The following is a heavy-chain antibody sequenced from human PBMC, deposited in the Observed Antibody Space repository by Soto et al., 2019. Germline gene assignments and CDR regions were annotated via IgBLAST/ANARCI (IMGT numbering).Heavy chain of an antibody. J-gene: IGHJ3*02. CDR3: ARGYCSGGSCYSDDAFDI. CDR2: INAGNGNT. CDR1: GYTFTSYA. V-gene: IGHV1-3*01. D-gene: IGHD2-15*01. Sequence: ASVKVSCKASGYTFTSYAMHWVRQAPGQRLEWMGWINAGNGNTKYSQKFQGWVTMTRDTSISTAYMELSRLRSDDTAVYYCARGYCSGGSCYSDDAFDIWGQGTMVTVSS.